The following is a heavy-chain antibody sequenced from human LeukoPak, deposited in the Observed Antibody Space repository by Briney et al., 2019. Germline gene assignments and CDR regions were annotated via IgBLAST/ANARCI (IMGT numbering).Heavy chain of an antibody. Sequence: GSLRLSCAASGFTFSRYWIHWVRQAPGKGLEWVSRINPDGSTTTYADSVKGRFTISRDNAKNTVYLQMNSLRAEDTAVYYCAREYIAVDPSQRFTYGMDVWGQGTTVTVSS. D-gene: IGHD6-19*01. V-gene: IGHV3-74*01. CDR1: GFTFSRYW. J-gene: IGHJ6*02. CDR3: AREYIAVDPSQRFTYGMDV. CDR2: INPDGSTT.